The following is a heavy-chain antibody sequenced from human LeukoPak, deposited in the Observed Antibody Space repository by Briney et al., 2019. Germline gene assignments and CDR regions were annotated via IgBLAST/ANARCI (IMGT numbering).Heavy chain of an antibody. D-gene: IGHD2-15*01. J-gene: IGHJ4*02. CDR2: IIPIFGTA. CDR1: GGTFSSYA. Sequence: ASVKVSCKASGGTFSSYAISWVRQAPGQGLEWMGGIIPIFGTANYAQKFQGRVTITADESTSTAYMELSSLRSEDTAVYYCARDGYCSGGSCYPPDVDYWGQGTLVTVSS. V-gene: IGHV1-69*13. CDR3: ARDGYCSGGSCYPPDVDY.